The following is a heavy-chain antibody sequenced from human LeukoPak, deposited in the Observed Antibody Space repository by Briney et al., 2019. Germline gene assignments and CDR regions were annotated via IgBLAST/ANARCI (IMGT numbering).Heavy chain of an antibody. CDR1: GYTFTSYA. CDR3: ARVGYNWNDGGFGVSDY. Sequence: GASVKVSCKASGYTFTSYAMNWVRQAPGQGLEWMGWISAYNGNTNYAQKLQGRVTMTTDTSTSTAYMELRSLRSDDTAVYYCARVGYNWNDGGFGVSDYWGQGTLVTVSS. V-gene: IGHV1-18*01. D-gene: IGHD1-1*01. J-gene: IGHJ4*02. CDR2: ISAYNGNT.